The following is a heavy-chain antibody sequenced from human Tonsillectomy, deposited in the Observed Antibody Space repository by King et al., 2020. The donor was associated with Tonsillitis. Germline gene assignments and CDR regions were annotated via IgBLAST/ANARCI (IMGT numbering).Heavy chain of an antibody. D-gene: IGHD3-22*01. CDR1: GFTFDDYG. J-gene: IGHJ4*02. CDR2: INWNGGST. V-gene: IGHV3-20*01. Sequence: QLVQSGGGVVRPGGSLRLSCAASGFTFDDYGMSWVRQAPGKGLEWVSGINWNGGSTGYADSVKGRFTISRDNAKNSLYLQMNSLRAEDTALYHCARGVRDSSGYYGLTTNYFDYWGQGTLVTVSS. CDR3: ARGVRDSSGYYGLTTNYFDY.